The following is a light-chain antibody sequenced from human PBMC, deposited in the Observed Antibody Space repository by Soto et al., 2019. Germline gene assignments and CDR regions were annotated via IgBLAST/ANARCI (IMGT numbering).Light chain of an antibody. V-gene: IGKV3-20*01. CDR2: DVS. CDR1: QSVKNNY. Sequence: EIVLTQSPGTLSLSPGERATLSCRASQSVKNNYLAWYQQKPGQAPRFLIYDVSSRATGIPDRFSGSGSGTDFTLTISRLEPEEFAVYYCQQYGSTPLTFGGGTKVDI. J-gene: IGKJ4*01. CDR3: QQYGSTPLT.